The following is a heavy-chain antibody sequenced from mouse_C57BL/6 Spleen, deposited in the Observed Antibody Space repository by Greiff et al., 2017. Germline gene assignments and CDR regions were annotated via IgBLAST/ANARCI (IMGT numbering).Heavy chain of an antibody. J-gene: IGHJ4*01. D-gene: IGHD3-2*02. CDR3: ARGTAQGYYAMDY. Sequence: QVQLQQPGAELVKPGASVKLSCKASGYTFTSYWMQWVKQRPGQGLEWIGEIDPSDSYTNYNQKFKGKATLTVDTSSSTAYMQLSSLTSEDSAVYYCARGTAQGYYAMDYWGQGTSVTVSS. V-gene: IGHV1-50*01. CDR1: GYTFTSYW. CDR2: IDPSDSYT.